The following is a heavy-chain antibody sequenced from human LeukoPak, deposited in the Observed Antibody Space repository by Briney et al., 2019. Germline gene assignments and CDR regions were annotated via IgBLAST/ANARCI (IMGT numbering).Heavy chain of an antibody. D-gene: IGHD2-21*01. CDR3: ARQWAYCGGDCYSEVSYYYMDV. Sequence: SETLSLTCTVSGGSISSSSYYWGWIRQPPGKGLEWIGSIYYSGSTYYNPSLKSRVTISVDTSKNQFSLKLSSVTAADTAVYYCARQWAYCGGDCYSEVSYYYMDVWGKGTTVTVSS. V-gene: IGHV4-39*01. J-gene: IGHJ6*03. CDR2: IYYSGST. CDR1: GGSISSSSYY.